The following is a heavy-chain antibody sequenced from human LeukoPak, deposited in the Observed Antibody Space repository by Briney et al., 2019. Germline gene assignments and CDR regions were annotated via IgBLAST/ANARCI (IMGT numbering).Heavy chain of an antibody. CDR2: IYPGDSDT. CDR1: GYSFTNHW. V-gene: IGHV5-51*01. D-gene: IGHD3-22*01. Sequence: PGGSLKISCKGSGYSFTNHWIGWVRQMPGKGLEWMGIIYPGDSDTRYSPSFQGQVTISADRSISTAYLQWSSLKASDTAMYYCARHYYDSSGYSNFDYWGQGILVTVSS. CDR3: ARHYYDSSGYSNFDY. J-gene: IGHJ4*02.